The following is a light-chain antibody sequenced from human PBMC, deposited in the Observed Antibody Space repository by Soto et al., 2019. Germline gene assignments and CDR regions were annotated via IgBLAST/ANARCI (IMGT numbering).Light chain of an antibody. V-gene: IGLV2-8*01. CDR2: EVS. CDR1: SSDVGGYNY. CDR3: SSYAGSNRV. Sequence: QSVLTQPPSASGSPGQSVTISCTGTSSDVGGYNYVSWYQQHPGKAPKLMIYEVSKRPSGVPDRFSGSKSGNTASLTVSGLHADDDADYYCSSYAGSNRVFGTGTKVTVL. J-gene: IGLJ1*01.